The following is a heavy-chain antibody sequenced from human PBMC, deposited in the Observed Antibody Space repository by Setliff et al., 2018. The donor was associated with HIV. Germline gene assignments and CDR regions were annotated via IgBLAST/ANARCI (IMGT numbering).Heavy chain of an antibody. J-gene: IGHJ4*02. CDR3: ARESPSSSWFYFDF. D-gene: IGHD6-13*01. Sequence: SETLSLTCAVYGGSFSDYYWTWIRQSPGKGLEWIVEINHRGSTNYNPSLKSRVTVSVDTSKNQFSLKLGSVTAADTAVYYCARESPSSSWFYFDFWGQGTLVTVSS. CDR2: INHRGST. CDR1: GGSFSDYY. V-gene: IGHV4-34*01.